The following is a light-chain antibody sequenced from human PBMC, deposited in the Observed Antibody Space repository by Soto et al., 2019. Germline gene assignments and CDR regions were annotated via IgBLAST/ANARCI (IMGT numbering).Light chain of an antibody. CDR3: QQYKDWFSIS. J-gene: IGKJ5*01. CDR1: QSISTN. CDR2: GAS. V-gene: IGKV3-15*01. Sequence: EIVMTQSPATLSASPGERVTLSCRASQSISTNSAWYQQKPGQAPRLLIYGASTRVTGIPARFSGSGSGTDFTLTISSLQSEDSGFYYWQQYKDWFSISFGQGTRLEIK.